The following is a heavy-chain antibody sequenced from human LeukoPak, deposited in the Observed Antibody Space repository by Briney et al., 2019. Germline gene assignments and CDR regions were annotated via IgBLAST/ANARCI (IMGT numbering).Heavy chain of an antibody. D-gene: IGHD2-2*01. V-gene: IGHV3-53*01. CDR2: IYTGGST. CDR1: GFTVSSNY. Sequence: PGGSLRLSCAASGFTVSSNYMTWVRQAPGKGLEWVSFIYTGGSTYYADSVKGRFTISRDNSKNTLYLQMSSLRVEDTALYYCAKLGCTGTICYANYWGQGTLVTVSS. J-gene: IGHJ4*02. CDR3: AKLGCTGTICYANY.